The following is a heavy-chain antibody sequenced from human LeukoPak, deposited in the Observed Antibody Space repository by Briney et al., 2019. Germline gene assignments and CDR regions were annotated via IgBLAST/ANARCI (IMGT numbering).Heavy chain of an antibody. CDR1: GYTFTGYY. V-gene: IGHV1-2*02. CDR2: INPNSGGT. J-gene: IGHJ4*02. CDR3: ARDPPYYYDSSGYQDY. Sequence: GASVKVSCKASGYTFTGYYMHWVRQAPGQGLEWMGWINPNSGGTNYAQKFQGRVTMTRDTSISTAYMELSRLRSDDTAVYYCARDPPYYYDSSGYQDYWGQGTLVTVSS. D-gene: IGHD3-22*01.